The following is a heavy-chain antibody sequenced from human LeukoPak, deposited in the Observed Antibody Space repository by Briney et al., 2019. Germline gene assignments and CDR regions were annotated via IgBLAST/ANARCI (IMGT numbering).Heavy chain of an antibody. J-gene: IGHJ4*02. CDR1: GFTASSNY. Sequence: PGGSLSFSCAAPGFTASSNYMSWVRQAPGKGLEWVSVIYSGGSTYYADSVKGRFTISRDSSKNTLYLQMNSLRAEDTAVYCCARGKWLLDYWGQGTPVTVSS. CDR3: ARGKWLLDY. V-gene: IGHV3-66*02. CDR2: IYSGGST. D-gene: IGHD3-22*01.